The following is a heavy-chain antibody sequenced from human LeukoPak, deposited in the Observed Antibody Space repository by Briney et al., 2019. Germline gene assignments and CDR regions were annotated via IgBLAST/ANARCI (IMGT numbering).Heavy chain of an antibody. V-gene: IGHV4-4*09. D-gene: IGHD1-26*01. CDR3: ARWGLSGDYSYLDY. Sequence: SETLSLTCTVSGGSINIYGSWIRQPPGKGLEWIGFIYTTGSTNYNPSLKSRVTISVDTSRNQFSLKLTSVTAADTAVYYCARWGLSGDYSYLDYWGQGTLVTVSS. J-gene: IGHJ4*02. CDR2: IYTTGST. CDR1: GGSINIY.